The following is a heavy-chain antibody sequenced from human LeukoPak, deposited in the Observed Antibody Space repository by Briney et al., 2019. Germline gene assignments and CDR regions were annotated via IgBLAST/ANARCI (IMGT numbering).Heavy chain of an antibody. CDR3: AREASSGWSNWLDP. D-gene: IGHD6-19*01. Sequence: PSETLCLSCTASGGSFSSYYWSWIRQLPGKGLEWIGNIYYSGSTNYNPSLKSRVTISIDTSKNQFSLKLSSVTAADTAVYYCAREASSGWSNWLDPWGQGTLVTVSS. CDR1: GGSFSSYY. CDR2: IYYSGST. J-gene: IGHJ5*02. V-gene: IGHV4-59*01.